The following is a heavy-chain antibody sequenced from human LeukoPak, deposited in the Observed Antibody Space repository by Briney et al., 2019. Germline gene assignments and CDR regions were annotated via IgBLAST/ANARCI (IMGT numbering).Heavy chain of an antibody. CDR2: IHPGDSDT. D-gene: IGHD2-15*01. CDR1: GYSFTSHW. Sequence: GESLKISCKGSGYSFTSHWIGWVRQMPGKGLEWMGIIHPGDSDTRYSPSFQGQVTISADKSISTAYLQWSSLKASDTAMYYCARLPLGYCSGGSCNIFDYWGQGTLVTVSS. CDR3: ARLPLGYCSGGSCNIFDY. J-gene: IGHJ4*02. V-gene: IGHV5-51*01.